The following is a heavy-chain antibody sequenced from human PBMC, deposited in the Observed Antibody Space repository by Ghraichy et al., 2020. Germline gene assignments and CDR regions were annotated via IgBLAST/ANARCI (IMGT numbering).Heavy chain of an antibody. CDR1: AYSISSGYF. J-gene: IGHJ4*02. V-gene: IGHV4-38-2*02. CDR2: IHHTGTT. D-gene: IGHD2-15*01. Sequence: PETLSLTCTVSAYSISSGYFWGWIRQPPGKGLEWIGSIHHTGTTYYNPSLKSRLTISLDTSRNQFSLKLSSVTAADTAVYYCARVGYCSGGSCLHYFDYWGQGTLVTVSS. CDR3: ARVGYCSGGSCLHYFDY.